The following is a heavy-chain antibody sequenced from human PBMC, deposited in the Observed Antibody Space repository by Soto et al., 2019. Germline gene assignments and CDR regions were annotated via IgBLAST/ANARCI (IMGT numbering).Heavy chain of an antibody. J-gene: IGHJ6*02. CDR1: GGTFSSYA. CDR2: IIPIFGTA. CDR3: ALHAGMVYAIRLQHYGMDV. Sequence: QVQLVQSGAEVKKPGSSVKVSCKASGGTFSSYAISWVRQAPGQGLEWMGGIIPIFGTAHYAQKFQGRVTITADESTSTDYMELSSLRSEDTAVYYCALHAGMVYAIRLQHYGMDVWGQGTTVTVSS. V-gene: IGHV1-69*01. D-gene: IGHD2-8*01.